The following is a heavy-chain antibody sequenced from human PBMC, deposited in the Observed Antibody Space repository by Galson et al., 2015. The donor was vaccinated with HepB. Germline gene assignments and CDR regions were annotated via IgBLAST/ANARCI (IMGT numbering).Heavy chain of an antibody. V-gene: IGHV1-46*01. D-gene: IGHD3-22*01. Sequence: SVKVSCKASGYIFSTYYIHWVRQAPGQGLEWMGIINPSGGSTSYAQNFQGRVTMTRDTSTGTVYMELSGVGSEDTAVYYCTRDRRYYYDSSGYYAPNFDHWGQGTLVTVSS. J-gene: IGHJ4*02. CDR2: INPSGGST. CDR3: TRDRRYYYDSSGYYAPNFDH. CDR1: GYIFSTYY.